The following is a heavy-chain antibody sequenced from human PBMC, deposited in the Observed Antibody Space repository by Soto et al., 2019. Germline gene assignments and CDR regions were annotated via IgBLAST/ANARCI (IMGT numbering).Heavy chain of an antibody. CDR2: IYYSGIT. CDR3: ARREEGATGDAFDI. D-gene: IGHD1-26*01. CDR1: GVSVSSGSYY. J-gene: IGHJ3*02. V-gene: IGHV4-61*01. Sequence: PXETLSPTCPGSGVSVSSGSYYWSWIRQPPGKGLEWIGYIYYSGITNYNPSLKSRVTISVDTSKNQFSLKLSSVTAADTAVYYCARREEGATGDAFDIWGQGTMVTV.